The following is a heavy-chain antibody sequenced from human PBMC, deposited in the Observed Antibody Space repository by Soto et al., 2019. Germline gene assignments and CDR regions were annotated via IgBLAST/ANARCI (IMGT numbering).Heavy chain of an antibody. CDR2: IYCSGST. Sequence: QVQLQGSGPGLVRPSGTLSLTCSVSGASVTDYSWTWIRQPAGRGLEWIGLIYCSGSTTYNPSLESRVTMSLDTSKTQFSLRLTSVTAAETAVYYCARVFYTDSGGYPRPIFDSWSQGTLVTVSS. V-gene: IGHV4-4*07. D-gene: IGHD3-22*01. CDR3: ARVFYTDSGGYPRPIFDS. J-gene: IGHJ4*02. CDR1: GASVTDYS.